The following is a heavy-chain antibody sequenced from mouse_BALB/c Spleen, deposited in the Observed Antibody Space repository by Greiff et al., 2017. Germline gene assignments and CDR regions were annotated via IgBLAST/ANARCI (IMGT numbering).Heavy chain of an antibody. CDR2: ISSGSSTI. D-gene: IGHD2-2*01. J-gene: IGHJ4*01. V-gene: IGHV5-17*02. CDR3: ARDGYDGDYYAMDY. CDR1: GFTFSSFG. Sequence: EVKLVESGGGLVQPGGSRKLSCAASGFTFSSFGMHWVRQAPEKGLEWVAYISSGSSTIYYADTVKGRFTISRDNPKNTLFLQMTSLRSEDTAMYYCARDGYDGDYYAMDYWGQGTSVTVSS.